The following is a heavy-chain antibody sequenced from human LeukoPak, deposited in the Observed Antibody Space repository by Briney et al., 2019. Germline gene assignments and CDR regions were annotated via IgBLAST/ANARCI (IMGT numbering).Heavy chain of an antibody. CDR3: ARQTGSGLFILP. Sequence: PSETLSLTCTVSGVSISSSNSYWGWIRQPPGKGLEWIGSIYYSGNTYNASLKSQVSISIDTSKNQFSLRLTSVTAADTAVYYCARQTGSGLFILPGGQGTLVTVSS. CDR2: IYYSGNT. D-gene: IGHD3/OR15-3a*01. V-gene: IGHV4-39*01. J-gene: IGHJ4*02. CDR1: GVSISSSNSY.